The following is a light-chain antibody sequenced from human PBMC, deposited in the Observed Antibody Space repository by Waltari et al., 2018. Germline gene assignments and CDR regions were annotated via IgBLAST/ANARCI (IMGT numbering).Light chain of an antibody. Sequence: SYVVTQPPSVSLAPGKTATITCGGDAIGRKNGCWYQQRPGQAPVLVVYDNSDRSAAVPERFSGSNSGDTATLTISRVEVGDEADFYCQVWDSTTDHAIFGGGTKLTVL. V-gene: IGLV3-21*03. CDR1: AIGRKN. CDR3: QVWDSTTDHAI. CDR2: DNS. J-gene: IGLJ2*01.